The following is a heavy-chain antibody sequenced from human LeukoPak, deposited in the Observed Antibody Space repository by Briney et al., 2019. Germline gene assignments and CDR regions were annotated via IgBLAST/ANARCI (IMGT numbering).Heavy chain of an antibody. V-gene: IGHV1-18*01. CDR1: GYTFTSYG. D-gene: IGHD3-22*01. Sequence: GASVKVSCKASGYTFTSYGISWVRQAPGQGLEWMGWISAYNGNTNYAQNLQGRVTMTTDTSTSTAYMELRSLRSDDTAVYYCVRDTYYYDTSGYFDYWGQGTLVTVSS. CDR2: ISAYNGNT. J-gene: IGHJ4*02. CDR3: VRDTYYYDTSGYFDY.